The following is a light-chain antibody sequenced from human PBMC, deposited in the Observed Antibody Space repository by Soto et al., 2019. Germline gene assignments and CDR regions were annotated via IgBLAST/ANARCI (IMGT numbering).Light chain of an antibody. CDR3: QQSYSTPPT. J-gene: IGKJ5*01. CDR1: QSISSY. V-gene: IGKV1-39*01. Sequence: DIQMTQSPSSLSASVGDRVTITCRASQSISSYLNWYQQKPGKAPKLLIYNASSLQSGVPSRFSGSGSGTEFTLTISSLQPEDFATYYCQQSYSTPPTFGQGTRLEI. CDR2: NAS.